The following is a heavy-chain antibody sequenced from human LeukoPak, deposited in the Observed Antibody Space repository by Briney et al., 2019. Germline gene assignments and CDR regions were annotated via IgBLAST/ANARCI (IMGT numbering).Heavy chain of an antibody. Sequence: GGSLRLSCAASGFTFSSYEMDWVRQAPGKGLEWVSYISSSGSTIYYADSVKGRFTISRDNAKNSLYLQMNSLRAEDTAVYYCARDLTMGAFDIWGQGTMVTVSS. D-gene: IGHD3-10*01. CDR1: GFTFSSYE. CDR3: ARDLTMGAFDI. CDR2: ISSSGSTI. V-gene: IGHV3-48*03. J-gene: IGHJ3*02.